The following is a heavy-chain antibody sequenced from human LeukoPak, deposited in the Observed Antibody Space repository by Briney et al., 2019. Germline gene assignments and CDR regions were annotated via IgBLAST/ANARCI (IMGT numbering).Heavy chain of an antibody. J-gene: IGHJ4*02. CDR1: GFTFSSYA. V-gene: IGHV3-30*04. D-gene: IGHD3-22*01. CDR3: ATNSSGYYDFDY. CDR2: ISYDGSNK. Sequence: GGSLRLSCAASGFTFSSYAMHWVRQAPGKGLEWVAVISYDGSNKYYADSVKGRFTISRDNSKNTLYLQMNSLRAEDTAVYYCATNSSGYYDFDYWGQGTLVTVSS.